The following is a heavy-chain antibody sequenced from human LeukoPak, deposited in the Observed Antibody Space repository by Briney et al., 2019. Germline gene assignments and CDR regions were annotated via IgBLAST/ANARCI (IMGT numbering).Heavy chain of an antibody. CDR3: ARYDSSGYYGEFDP. D-gene: IGHD3-22*01. V-gene: IGHV1-2*02. Sequence: GASVKVSCKASGYTLTGYYMHWVRQAPGQGLEWMGWINPNSGGTNYAQKFQGRVTMTRDTSISTAYMELSRLRSDDTAVYYCARYDSSGYYGEFDPWGQGTLVTVSS. J-gene: IGHJ5*02. CDR1: GYTLTGYY. CDR2: INPNSGGT.